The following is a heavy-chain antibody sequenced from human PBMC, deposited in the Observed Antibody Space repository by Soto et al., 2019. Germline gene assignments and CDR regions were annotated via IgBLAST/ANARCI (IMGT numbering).Heavy chain of an antibody. J-gene: IGHJ6*02. V-gene: IGHV6-1*01. CDR1: GDSVSSNSAA. D-gene: IGHD6-6*01. CDR2: TYYRSKWYN. Sequence: LSQTLSLTCAISGDSVSSNSAAWNWIRQSPSRGLEWLGRTYYRSKWYNDYAVSVKSRITINPDTSKNQFSLQLNSVTPEDTAVYYCARSSLAARPQYYYYYYGMDVWGQGTTVTVSS. CDR3: ARSSLAARPQYYYYYYGMDV.